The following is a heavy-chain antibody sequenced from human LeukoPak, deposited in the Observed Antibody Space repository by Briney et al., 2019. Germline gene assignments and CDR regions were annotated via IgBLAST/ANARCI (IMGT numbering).Heavy chain of an antibody. D-gene: IGHD4-17*01. Sequence: GGFLRLSCAASGFTFSSYSMNWVRQAPGKGLEWVSYISSSSTIYYANSVKGRFTMSRDNAKNSLYLQMNSLRDEDTAVYYCARDQYGAYAIDYWGQGTLVTVSS. CDR2: ISSSSTI. CDR3: ARDQYGAYAIDY. V-gene: IGHV3-48*02. J-gene: IGHJ4*02. CDR1: GFTFSSYS.